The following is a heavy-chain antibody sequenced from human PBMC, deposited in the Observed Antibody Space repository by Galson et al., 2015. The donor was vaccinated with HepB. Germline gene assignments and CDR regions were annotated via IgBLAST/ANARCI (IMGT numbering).Heavy chain of an antibody. D-gene: IGHD1-26*01. V-gene: IGHV2-70*04. CDR1: GFSLRTRGLR. CDR3: ARNGGTYDYFDP. Sequence: PALVKPTQTLTLTCTLSGFSLRTRGLRVSWIRQPPGKALEWLGRIDWDDKKFYSTSLKTRLTISQDTSKNQVVLKMTNMDPVDTATYYCARNGGTYDYFDPWGQGTLVTVSS. J-gene: IGHJ5*02. CDR2: IDWDDKK.